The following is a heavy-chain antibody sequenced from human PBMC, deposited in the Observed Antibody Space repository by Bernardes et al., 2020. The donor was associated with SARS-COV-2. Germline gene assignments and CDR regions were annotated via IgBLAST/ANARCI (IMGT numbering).Heavy chain of an antibody. J-gene: IGHJ5*02. D-gene: IGHD3-10*01. Sequence: SVKVSCTISGGTFSNYAFHWLRQAPGQGLEWLGRNIPLYESSLYSPKFRDRVTITTDESATIVYMEVRDLRPDDTAVYYCAGGAYWESGAYKDWFDPWGQGTLVTVSS. CDR1: GGTFSNYA. V-gene: IGHV1-69*05. CDR3: AGGAYWESGAYKDWFDP. CDR2: NIPLYESS.